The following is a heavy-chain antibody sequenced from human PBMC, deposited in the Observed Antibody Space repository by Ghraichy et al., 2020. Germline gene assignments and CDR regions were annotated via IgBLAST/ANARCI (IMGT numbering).Heavy chain of an antibody. CDR3: ATRIKGMDV. CDR2: IYYSGST. D-gene: IGHD3-10*01. Sequence: SETLSLTCTVSGGSVSSGSYYWSWIRQPPGKGLEWIGYIYYSGSTNYNPSLKSRVTISVDTSKNQFSLKLSSVTAADTAVYYCATRIKGMDVWGQGTTVTVSS. V-gene: IGHV4-61*01. J-gene: IGHJ6*02. CDR1: GGSVSSGSYY.